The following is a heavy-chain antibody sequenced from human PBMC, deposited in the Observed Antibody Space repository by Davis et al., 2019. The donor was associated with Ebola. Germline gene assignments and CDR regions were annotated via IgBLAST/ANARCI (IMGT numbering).Heavy chain of an antibody. CDR1: GYTFTTYA. J-gene: IGHJ4*02. D-gene: IGHD2-15*01. CDR3: AREGPYNYCSGGSCPFDY. V-gene: IGHV1-18*04. Sequence: ASVKVSCKASGYTFTTYAISWVRQAPGQGLEWMGWISAYNGDTNYAQRFQGRVTLTRDTSTRTAYMELRSLRSDDTAVYYCAREGPYNYCSGGSCPFDYWGQGTLVTVSS. CDR2: ISAYNGDT.